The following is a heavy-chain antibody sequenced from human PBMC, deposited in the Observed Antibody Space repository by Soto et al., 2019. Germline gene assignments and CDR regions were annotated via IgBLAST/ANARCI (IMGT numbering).Heavy chain of an antibody. D-gene: IGHD3-3*01. CDR1: GFTFSSYA. CDR2: ISGSGGST. J-gene: IGHJ4*02. CDR3: AKDPRITIFGVVAPVGGFDY. V-gene: IGHV3-23*01. Sequence: GWSLRLSCAASGFTFSSYAMSWVRQAPGKGLEWVSAISGSGGSTYCADSVKGRFTISRDNSKNTLYLQMNSLRAEDTAVYYCAKDPRITIFGVVAPVGGFDYWGQGTLVTVS.